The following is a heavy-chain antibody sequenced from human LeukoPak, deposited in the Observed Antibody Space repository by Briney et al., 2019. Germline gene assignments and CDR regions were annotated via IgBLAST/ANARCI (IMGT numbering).Heavy chain of an antibody. J-gene: IGHJ4*02. CDR1: GGTFNTYS. D-gene: IGHD4-17*01. CDR3: TTYGDYYYFDY. CDR2: IIPIFGTA. Sequence: GASVKVSCKASGGTFNTYSISWVRQAPGQGLEWMGGIIPIFGTANYAQKFQGRVTITADESTSTAYMELSSLRSEDTAVYYCTTYGDYYYFDYWGQGTLVTVSS. V-gene: IGHV1-69*13.